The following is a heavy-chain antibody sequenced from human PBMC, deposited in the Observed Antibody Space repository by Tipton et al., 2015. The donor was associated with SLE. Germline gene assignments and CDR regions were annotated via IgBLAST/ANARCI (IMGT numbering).Heavy chain of an antibody. CDR2: IYYTGST. CDR1: GGSISSYY. D-gene: IGHD3-22*01. CDR3: ARVGRYYYDSTGYYSDWYFDL. Sequence: TLSLTCTVSGGSISSYYWSWIRQPPGKGLEWIGYIYYTGSTNYNASLESRVTISVDPSKDRFSLKLSSVTAADTAVYFCARVGRYYYDSTGYYSDWYFDLWGRGTLVTVSS. V-gene: IGHV4-59*08. J-gene: IGHJ2*01.